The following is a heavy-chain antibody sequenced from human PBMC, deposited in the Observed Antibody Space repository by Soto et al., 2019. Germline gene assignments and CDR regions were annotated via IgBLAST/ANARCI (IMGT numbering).Heavy chain of an antibody. Sequence: SETLSLTCAVSGYSINNDYYWGWIRQPPGRGLEYIGSIYRSGSTYYSPSLKSRITISLDTSKNQFSLKLTSVTAADTAVYYCAREARTLEWYVDVWGRGALVTVSS. CDR2: IYRSGST. CDR1: GYSINNDYY. J-gene: IGHJ2*01. D-gene: IGHD6-6*01. V-gene: IGHV4-38-2*01. CDR3: AREARTLEWYVDV.